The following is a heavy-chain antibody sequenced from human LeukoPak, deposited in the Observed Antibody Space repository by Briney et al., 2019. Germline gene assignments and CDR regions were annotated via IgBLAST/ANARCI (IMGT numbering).Heavy chain of an antibody. V-gene: IGHV4-34*01. CDR1: GGSFSGYY. Sequence: KPSETLSLTCAVYGGSFSGYYWGWVRQPPGKGLGWVGEINHSGSTNYNPSLKSRVTISVDTSKNQFSLKLSSVTAADTAVYYCARTFPQRIRKIVARGDAFDIWGQGTMVTVSS. CDR3: ARTFPQRIRKIVARGDAFDI. CDR2: INHSGST. J-gene: IGHJ3*02. D-gene: IGHD5-12*01.